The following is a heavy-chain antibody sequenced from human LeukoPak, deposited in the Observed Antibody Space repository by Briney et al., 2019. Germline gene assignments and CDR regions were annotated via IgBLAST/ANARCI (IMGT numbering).Heavy chain of an antibody. CDR2: IRYDGSNK. V-gene: IGHV3-30*02. CDR1: GFTFSSYA. Sequence: GGSLRLSCAASGFTFSSYAMHWVRQAPGKGLEWVAFIRYDGSNKYYADSVKGRFTIPRDNSKNTLYLQMNSLRAEDTAVYYCAKDRNSYPHFFDYWGQGTLVTVSS. CDR3: AKDRNSYPHFFDY. D-gene: IGHD1-14*01. J-gene: IGHJ4*02.